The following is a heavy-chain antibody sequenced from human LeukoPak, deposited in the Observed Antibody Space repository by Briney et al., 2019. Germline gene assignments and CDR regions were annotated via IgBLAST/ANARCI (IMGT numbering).Heavy chain of an antibody. J-gene: IGHJ3*02. V-gene: IGHV4-31*03. Sequence: SETLSLTCTVSDGSISSGGYYWSWIRQHPGRGLEWIGYIYYSGNTYYNPSLKSRVTISVDTSKNQFSLKLSSVTAADTAVYYCARDRPDYGGNGDPPEDDAFDIWGQGTMVTVSS. CDR2: IYYSGNT. CDR3: ARDRPDYGGNGDPPEDDAFDI. CDR1: DGSISSGGYY. D-gene: IGHD4-23*01.